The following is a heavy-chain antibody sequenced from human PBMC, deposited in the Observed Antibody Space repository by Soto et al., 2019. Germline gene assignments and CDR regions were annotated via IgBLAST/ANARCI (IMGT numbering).Heavy chain of an antibody. CDR1: GFTFSSYD. Sequence: QVQLVESGGGVVQPGRSLRLSCAASGFTFSSYDMHWVRQAPGKGLEWMAVISYDGSNKHYADSVKGRFTIYRDNSKNTLFLQMNSLRAEDTAVYYGAKESVTGGYDYYYYGMDVWGQGTTVTVSS. CDR2: ISYDGSNK. D-gene: IGHD5-12*01. CDR3: AKESVTGGYDYYYYGMDV. V-gene: IGHV3-30*18. J-gene: IGHJ6*02.